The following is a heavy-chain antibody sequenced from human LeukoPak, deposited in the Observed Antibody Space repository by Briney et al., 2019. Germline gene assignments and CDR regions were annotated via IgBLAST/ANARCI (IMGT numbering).Heavy chain of an antibody. CDR3: ATQIPYYDILTGYTYFDY. CDR2: FDPEDGET. D-gene: IGHD3-9*01. Sequence: ASVKVSCKVSGYTLTELSMHWVRQAPGKGLEWMGGFDPEDGETIYAQKFQGRVTMTEDTSTDTAYMELSSLRSEDTAVYYCATQIPYYDILTGYTYFDYWGQGTLVTVSS. CDR1: GYTLTELS. V-gene: IGHV1-24*01. J-gene: IGHJ4*02.